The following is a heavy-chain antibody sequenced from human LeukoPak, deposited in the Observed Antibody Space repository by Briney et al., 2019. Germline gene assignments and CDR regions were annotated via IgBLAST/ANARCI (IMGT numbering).Heavy chain of an antibody. CDR1: GYTFTSHY. CDR2: INPNGGGT. D-gene: IGHD6-13*01. J-gene: IGHJ5*02. V-gene: IGHV1-46*01. CDR3: ARDSGYSSSWYAT. Sequence: ASVKVSCKASGYTFTSHYMHWVRQAPGQGLEWVGYINPNGGGTTYAQKFQGRVTMTRDTPTSTVYMEPSSLRSEDTAVYYCARDSGYSSSWYATWGQGTLVTVSS.